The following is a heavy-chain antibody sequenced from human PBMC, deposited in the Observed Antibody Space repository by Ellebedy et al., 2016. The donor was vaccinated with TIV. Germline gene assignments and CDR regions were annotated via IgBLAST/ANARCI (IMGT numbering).Heavy chain of an antibody. D-gene: IGHD3-22*01. CDR3: ARTSDSSTYYQYYYGVDV. Sequence: AASVKVSCKASGDTITRYAIHWVRQAPGQRPEWMGWINGGKGDTSFSQKFQGRVTLTRDTSASTAYMELSSLRFDDKAVYYCARTSDSSTYYQYYYGVDVWGQGTTVTVSS. CDR2: INGGKGDT. V-gene: IGHV1-3*01. CDR1: GDTITRYA. J-gene: IGHJ6*02.